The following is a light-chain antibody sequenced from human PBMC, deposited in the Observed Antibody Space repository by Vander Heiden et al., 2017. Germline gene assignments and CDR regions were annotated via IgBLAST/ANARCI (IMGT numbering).Light chain of an antibody. CDR3: QVWDRSSDQRV. CDR2: DDS. Sequence: SYVVTQPPSVSVAPGQTARITCGGNNIGSISVHWYQQKPGRAPVLCVYDDSDRPSGIPERFSGSNSGNTATLTISRVEAGEEADYYCQVWDRSSDQRVFGGGTKLTVL. V-gene: IGLV3-21*02. J-gene: IGLJ3*02. CDR1: NIGSIS.